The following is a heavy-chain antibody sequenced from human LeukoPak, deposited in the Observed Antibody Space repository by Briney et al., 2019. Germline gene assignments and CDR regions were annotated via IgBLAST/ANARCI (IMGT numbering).Heavy chain of an antibody. Sequence: PSETLSLTCTVSGGSISSSSYYWGWIRQPPGKGLEWIGSIYYSGSTYYNPSLKSRVTISVDTSKNQFSLKLSSVTAADTAVYYCARQVPQILYDYVWGSYRQGAFDIWGQGTMVTVSS. D-gene: IGHD3-16*02. CDR2: IYYSGST. V-gene: IGHV4-39*01. CDR1: GGSISSSSYY. J-gene: IGHJ3*02. CDR3: ARQVPQILYDYVWGSYRQGAFDI.